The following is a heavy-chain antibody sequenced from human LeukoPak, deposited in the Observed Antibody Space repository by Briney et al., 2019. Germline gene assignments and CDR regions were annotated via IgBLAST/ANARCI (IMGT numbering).Heavy chain of an antibody. CDR2: IRSKGYGGTT. D-gene: IGHD6-13*01. V-gene: IGHV3-49*04. CDR3: IGSSWYSLDY. CDR1: GFSFGDYA. J-gene: IGHJ4*02. Sequence: GSLRLSCTASGFSFGDYAMSWVRQAPGKGLEWVRCIRSKGYGGTTEYAASVKGRFTISRDDSKRIAYLQMNSLKTEDTAVYYCIGSSWYSLDYWGQGTLVTVSS.